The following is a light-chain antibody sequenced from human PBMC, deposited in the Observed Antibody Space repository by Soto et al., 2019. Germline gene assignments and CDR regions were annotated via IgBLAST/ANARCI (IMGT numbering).Light chain of an antibody. CDR2: DAS. Sequence: VLTQSPATLSLSPGERATLSCRASQSVSSYLAWYQQKPGQAPRLLIYDASSRAPGIPARFSGSGSGTDFTLTISSLEPEDFAVYYCQQRSNWPLLFTFGPGTKVDIK. CDR3: QQRSNWPLLFT. CDR1: QSVSSY. J-gene: IGKJ3*01. V-gene: IGKV3-11*01.